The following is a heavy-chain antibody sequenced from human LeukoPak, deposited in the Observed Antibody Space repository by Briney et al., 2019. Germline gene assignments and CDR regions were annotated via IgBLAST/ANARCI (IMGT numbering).Heavy chain of an antibody. CDR1: GGLFSNYY. V-gene: IGHV4-59*01. Sequence: SETLPLTCTVSGGLFSNYYWSWIRPPPGKGLEWIGYIYYSGSTNYNPSLKSRVTISVDTSKNQFSLKLSSVTAADTAVYYCARGLERGPYYYFYYMGVWGKGTTVTVSS. CDR2: IYYSGST. J-gene: IGHJ6*03. D-gene: IGHD1-1*01. CDR3: ARGLERGPYYYFYYMGV.